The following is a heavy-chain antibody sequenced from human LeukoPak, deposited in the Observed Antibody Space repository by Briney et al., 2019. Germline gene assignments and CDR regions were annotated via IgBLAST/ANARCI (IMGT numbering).Heavy chain of an antibody. J-gene: IGHJ4*02. D-gene: IGHD2-21*01. CDR3: ARELSQIVWGGLDY. V-gene: IGHV3-30*03. CDR1: GFSFSSYD. Sequence: GGSLRLSCAASGFSFSSYDMHWVRQAPGKGLEWVAVIQNDASTENFADSVKGRFTISRDNSKNTVFLQMNSLRVEDTAVYYCARELSQIVWGGLDYGGQGTLVSVSS. CDR2: IQNDASTE.